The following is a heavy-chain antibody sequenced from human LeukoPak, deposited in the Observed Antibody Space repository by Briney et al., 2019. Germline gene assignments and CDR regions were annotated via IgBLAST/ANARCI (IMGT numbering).Heavy chain of an antibody. CDR3: ARPDSKGNYFDF. V-gene: IGHV3-53*01. Sequence: GGSLRLSCAASGFTVSNNYMTWVRQAPGKGLEWVSFINSGGTTYYADSVKGRFTISRDSSRNMLYLQMNSLRAEDTAVYYCARPDSKGNYFDFWGQGTLVTVSS. CDR1: GFTVSNNY. CDR2: INSGGTT. J-gene: IGHJ4*02. D-gene: IGHD3-22*01.